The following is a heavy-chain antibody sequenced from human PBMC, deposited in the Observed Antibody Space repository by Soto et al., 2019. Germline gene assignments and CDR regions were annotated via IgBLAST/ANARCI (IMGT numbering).Heavy chain of an antibody. J-gene: IGHJ4*02. D-gene: IGHD2-2*01. Sequence: EVQLLESGGGLVEPGGSLRLSCAASGFTFSNYPMTWLRQAPGKGLEWVSSISGSGRSTYYPDSVKGRFTISRDNSKNTFFLHMNSLRAEDTAVYYCAKEQAHSQADTSSIFDYWGQGTLVTVSS. V-gene: IGHV3-23*01. CDR3: AKEQAHSQADTSSIFDY. CDR2: ISGSGRST. CDR1: GFTFSNYP.